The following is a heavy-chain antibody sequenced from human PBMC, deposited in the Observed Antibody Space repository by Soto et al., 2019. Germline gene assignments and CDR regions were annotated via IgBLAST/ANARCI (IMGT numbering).Heavy chain of an antibody. J-gene: IGHJ6*02. Sequence: QVQLVESGGGVVQPGRSLRLSCAASGFTFSSYAMHWVRQAPGKGLEWVAVISYDGSNKYYADSVKGRFTISRDNSKNTLYLQMNSLRVEDTAVYYCARGVLVPAAIGYYYGMDVWGQGTTVTVSS. D-gene: IGHD2-2*02. CDR3: ARGVLVPAAIGYYYGMDV. CDR1: GFTFSSYA. CDR2: ISYDGSNK. V-gene: IGHV3-30-3*01.